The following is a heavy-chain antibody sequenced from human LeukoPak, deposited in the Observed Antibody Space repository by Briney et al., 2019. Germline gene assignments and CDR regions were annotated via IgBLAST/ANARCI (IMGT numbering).Heavy chain of an antibody. J-gene: IGHJ6*03. V-gene: IGHV5-51*01. D-gene: IGHD6-13*01. Sequence: HGESLKISCKGSGYSFTSYWIGWVRQMPGKGLEWMGIIYPGDSDTRYSPSFQGQVTISADKSISTAYLQWSSLKASDTAMYYCARRAAAGPEDYYYYMDVWGKGTTVTVSS. CDR1: GYSFTSYW. CDR3: ARRAAAGPEDYYYYMDV. CDR2: IYPGDSDT.